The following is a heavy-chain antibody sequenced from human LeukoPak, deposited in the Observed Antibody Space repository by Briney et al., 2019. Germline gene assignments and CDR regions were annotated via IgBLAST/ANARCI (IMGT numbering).Heavy chain of an antibody. CDR1: GGTFSSYA. J-gene: IGHJ6*03. D-gene: IGHD2-15*01. Sequence: SVKVSCKASGGTFSSYAISWVRQAPGQGLEWMGRIIPIFGTANYAQKFQGRVTITTDESTSTAYMELSSLRSEDTAVYYCARDAQGYCSGGSCYANYYYYYMDDWGKGTTVTVSS. V-gene: IGHV1-69*05. CDR2: IIPIFGTA. CDR3: ARDAQGYCSGGSCYANYYYYYMDD.